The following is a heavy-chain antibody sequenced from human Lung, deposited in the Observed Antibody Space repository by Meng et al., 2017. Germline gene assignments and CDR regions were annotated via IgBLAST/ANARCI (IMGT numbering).Heavy chain of an antibody. CDR1: VGSISRSNYY. Sequence: QVQLQGSGPGLVKPSQTRPHPCHVSVGSISRSNYYWSWIRQPPGKGLEWSGNIYNSGSTYYNPSLKSRITISVDTSKNQFSLKLSSVTAADTAVYYCARGQKGYFDLWGRGTLVTVSS. V-gene: IGHV4-30-4*01. J-gene: IGHJ2*01. CDR2: IYNSGST. CDR3: ARGQKGYFDL.